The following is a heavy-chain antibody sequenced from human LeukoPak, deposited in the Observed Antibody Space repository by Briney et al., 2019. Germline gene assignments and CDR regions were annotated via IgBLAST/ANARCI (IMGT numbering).Heavy chain of an antibody. CDR3: ARHLTAGY. J-gene: IGHJ4*02. Sequence: PGGSLRLSCVASGFTFSNYWMSWVRQAPGKGLEWVANINQDGSEKYYVDSVKGRFTTSKDNAKNSLFLQMNSLRAEDTAIYYCARHLTAGYWGQGTLVSVSS. CDR2: INQDGSEK. CDR1: GFTFSNYW. D-gene: IGHD2-21*02. V-gene: IGHV3-7*01.